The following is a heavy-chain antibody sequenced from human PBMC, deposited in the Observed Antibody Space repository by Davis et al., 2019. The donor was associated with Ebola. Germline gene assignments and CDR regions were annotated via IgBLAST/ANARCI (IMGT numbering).Heavy chain of an antibody. CDR2: INSDGSSI. CDR3: ARGWLRSAFDQ. CDR1: GFSFSSHW. J-gene: IGHJ4*02. Sequence: PGGSLRLSCAASGFSFSSHWMHWVRQAPGKGLVWVSRINSDGSSISYADSVKGRFTISRDNAKDTLFLQMNGLRAEDTAVYYCARGWLRSAFDQWGQGTLVTVSS. V-gene: IGHV3-74*01. D-gene: IGHD5-12*01.